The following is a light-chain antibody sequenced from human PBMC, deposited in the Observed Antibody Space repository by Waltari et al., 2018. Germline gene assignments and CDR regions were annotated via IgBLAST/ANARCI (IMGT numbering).Light chain of an antibody. Sequence: DIVMTQSPLSLPVTPGEPASIPYRSSQSLLHSNGYNYLDWYLQKPGQSPQILIYLGSNRASGVPDRFSGSGSGTDFTLKISRVEAEDVGVYYCMQALQTPTFGQGTRLEIK. V-gene: IGKV2-28*01. CDR1: QSLLHSNGYNY. CDR3: MQALQTPT. CDR2: LGS. J-gene: IGKJ5*01.